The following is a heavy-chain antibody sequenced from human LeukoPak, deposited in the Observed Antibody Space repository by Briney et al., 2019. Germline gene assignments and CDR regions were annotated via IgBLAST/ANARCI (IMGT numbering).Heavy chain of an antibody. D-gene: IGHD5-18*01. V-gene: IGHV4-34*01. Sequence: PSETLSRTCAVYGGSLSGYYWSWIRQPPGKGLEWIGEINHSGSTNYNPSLKSRVTISVDTSKNQFSLKLSSVTAADTAVYYCARDSVDTAMSFWFDPWGQGTLVTVSS. CDR2: INHSGST. J-gene: IGHJ5*02. CDR3: ARDSVDTAMSFWFDP. CDR1: GGSLSGYY.